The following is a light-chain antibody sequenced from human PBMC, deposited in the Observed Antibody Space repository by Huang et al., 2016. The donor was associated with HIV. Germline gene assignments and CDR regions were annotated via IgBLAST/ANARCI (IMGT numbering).Light chain of an antibody. CDR3: QQYTNWPRT. V-gene: IGKV3-15*01. J-gene: IGKJ1*01. CDR2: GAS. Sequence: EIVMTQSPATLSVFPGERATLSCRASQSVSSNLAWYQQKPGQSPRLLHYGASTSATGIPARFSGSGSGTEFTLTISSLQYEDFAVYYCQQYTNWPRTFGQGTKVEIK. CDR1: QSVSSN.